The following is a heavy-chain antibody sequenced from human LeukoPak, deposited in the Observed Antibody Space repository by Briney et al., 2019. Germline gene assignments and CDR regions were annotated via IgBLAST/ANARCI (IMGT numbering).Heavy chain of an antibody. D-gene: IGHD2/OR15-2a*01. CDR2: ISGSGGNI. V-gene: IGHV3-23*01. CDR1: GFTFSSYG. CDR3: AKGRIGFDP. Sequence: GGSLRLSCATSGFTFSSYGMSWVRQAPGKGLEWVSGISGSGGNIYYADSVKGRFTISRDISKNTLYLQMNSLRAEDTAVYYCAKGRIGFDPWGQGTLVTVSS. J-gene: IGHJ5*02.